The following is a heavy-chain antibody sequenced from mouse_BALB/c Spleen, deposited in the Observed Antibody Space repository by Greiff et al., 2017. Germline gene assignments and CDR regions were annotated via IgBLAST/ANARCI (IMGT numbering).Heavy chain of an antibody. Sequence: EVKLVESGGGLVKPGGSLKLSCAASGFAFSSYDMSWVRQTPEKRLEWVAYISSGGGSTYYPDTVKGRFTISRDNAKNTLYLQMSSLKSEDTAMYYCARGGTVVAPYWYFDVWGAGTTVTVSS. D-gene: IGHD1-1*01. J-gene: IGHJ1*01. CDR2: ISSGGGST. CDR1: GFAFSSYD. V-gene: IGHV5-12-1*01. CDR3: ARGGTVVAPYWYFDV.